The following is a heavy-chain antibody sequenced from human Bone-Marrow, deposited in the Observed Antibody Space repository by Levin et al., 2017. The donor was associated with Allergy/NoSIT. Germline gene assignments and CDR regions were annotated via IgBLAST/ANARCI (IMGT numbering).Heavy chain of an antibody. CDR2: IVVGSGNT. CDR1: GFTFTSSA. V-gene: IGHV1-58*01. J-gene: IGHJ4*02. D-gene: IGHD2-15*01. CDR3: AADRRYCSGGSCLKAFDY. Sequence: EASVKVSCKASGFTFTSSAVQWVRQARGQRLEWIGWIVVGSGNTNYAQKFQERVTITRDMSTSTAYMELSSLRSEDTAVYYCAADRRYCSGGSCLKAFDYWGQGTLVTVSS.